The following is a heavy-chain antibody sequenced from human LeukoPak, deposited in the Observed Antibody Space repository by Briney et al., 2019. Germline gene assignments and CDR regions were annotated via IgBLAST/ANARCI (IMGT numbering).Heavy chain of an antibody. CDR1: EFSFSNYG. J-gene: IGHJ5*02. CDR3: ARDSRGWFDP. V-gene: IGHV3-33*01. CDR2: IWYDGSNK. Sequence: QPGGSLRLSCEASEFSFSNYGMHWVRQAPGKGLEWVAVIWYDGSNKFYADSVKGRFTISRDNSKNTLYLQMNDLRAEDTAVYYCARDSRGWFDPWGQGTLVTVSS.